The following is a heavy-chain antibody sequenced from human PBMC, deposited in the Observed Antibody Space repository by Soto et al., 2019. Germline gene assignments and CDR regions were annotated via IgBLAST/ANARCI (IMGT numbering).Heavy chain of an antibody. V-gene: IGHV1-8*01. J-gene: IGHJ4*02. Sequence: GASVKVSCKASGYTFTSYDINWVRQATGQGLEWMGWMNPNSGNTGYAQKFQGRVTMTRNTSISATYMELSSLRSEDTAVYYYARGDYDFWSGYFYFDYWGQGTLVTSPQ. D-gene: IGHD3-3*01. CDR2: MNPNSGNT. CDR3: ARGDYDFWSGYFYFDY. CDR1: GYTFTSYD.